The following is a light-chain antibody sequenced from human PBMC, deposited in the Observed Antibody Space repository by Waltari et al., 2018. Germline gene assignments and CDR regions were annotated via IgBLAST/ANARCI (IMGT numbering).Light chain of an antibody. V-gene: IGKV2-28*01. CDR3: MQALQTPLT. Sequence: DIVMTQSPLSLPVTPGEPASISCRSSQNLLHSNGYNYLDWYLQKPGQSPQFLIYLGSNRASGVPDRFSGSGSGTDFTLKISRVEAEDVGVYYCMQALQTPLTFGPGTKVDLK. CDR1: QNLLHSNGYNY. J-gene: IGKJ3*01. CDR2: LGS.